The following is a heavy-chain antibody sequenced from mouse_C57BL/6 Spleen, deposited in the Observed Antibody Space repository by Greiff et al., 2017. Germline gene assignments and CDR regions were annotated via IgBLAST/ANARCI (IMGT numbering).Heavy chain of an antibody. J-gene: IGHJ2*01. CDR3: ARRGLLQTGDFDY. D-gene: IGHD2-3*01. CDR2: IYPRSGNT. Sequence: VKLQESGAELARPGASVKLSCKASGYTFTSYGISWVKQRTGQGLEWIGEIYPRSGNTYYNEKFKGKATLTADKSSSTAYMELRSLTSEDSAVYFCARRGLLQTGDFDYWGQGTTLTVSS. V-gene: IGHV1-81*01. CDR1: GYTFTSYG.